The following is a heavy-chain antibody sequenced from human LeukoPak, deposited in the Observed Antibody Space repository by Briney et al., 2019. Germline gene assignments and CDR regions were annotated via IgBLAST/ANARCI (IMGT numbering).Heavy chain of an antibody. CDR3: ARDGIQLWGWYFDL. CDR2: ISGYNGNT. J-gene: IGHJ2*01. V-gene: IGHV1-18*01. D-gene: IGHD5-18*01. Sequence: ASVKVSCKASGYTFTKYGISWVRQAPGQGLEWMGWISGYNGNTNYAQKLQGRVTMTTDTSTSTAYMELRSLTSDDTAVYYCARDGIQLWGWYFDLWGRGTLVTVSS. CDR1: GYTFTKYG.